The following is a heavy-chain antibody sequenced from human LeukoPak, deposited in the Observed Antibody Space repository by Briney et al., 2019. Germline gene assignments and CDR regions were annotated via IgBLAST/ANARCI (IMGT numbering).Heavy chain of an antibody. CDR3: AKDGYSSGWPPEYFQH. CDR2: ISGSGGRT. V-gene: IGHV3-23*01. D-gene: IGHD6-19*01. J-gene: IGHJ1*01. CDR1: GFTFSNYA. Sequence: TGGSLRLSCAASGFTFSNYAMSWVRQAPGKGLEWVSVISGSGGRTYYADSGKRRFTISRDNSKNTLYLQMNSLRAEDTAIYYCAKDGYSSGWPPEYFQHWGQGTLVTVSS.